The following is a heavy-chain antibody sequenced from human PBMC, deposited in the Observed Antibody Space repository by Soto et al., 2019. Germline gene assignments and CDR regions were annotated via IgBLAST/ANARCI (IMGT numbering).Heavy chain of an antibody. J-gene: IGHJ3*02. CDR1: GGSISSAGYY. Sequence: SETLSLTCTVSGGSISSAGYYWRWIRQHPGKGLEWIGYIYYSGSTYYNPSLKSRVTISVDTSKNQFSLKLSSVTAADTAVYYCARGDDSSGYDAFDIWGQGTMVTVSS. D-gene: IGHD3-22*01. CDR2: IYYSGST. CDR3: ARGDDSSGYDAFDI. V-gene: IGHV4-31*03.